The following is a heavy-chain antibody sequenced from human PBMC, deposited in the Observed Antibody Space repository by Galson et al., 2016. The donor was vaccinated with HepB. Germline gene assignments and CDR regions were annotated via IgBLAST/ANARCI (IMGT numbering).Heavy chain of an antibody. CDR1: GFTFSEHY. CDR2: ARNKPKSYST. D-gene: IGHD3-3*01. V-gene: IGHV3-72*01. J-gene: IGHJ3*01. Sequence: SLRLSCAASGFTFSEHYMEWVRQAAGKGLEWVGRARNKPKSYSTAYAASVKGRFTISRDDSKNSLYLQMSSLKTEDTAAYYCVSSFRVRSGNVWDFNLWGHGTMVTAS. CDR3: VSSFRVRSGNVWDFNL.